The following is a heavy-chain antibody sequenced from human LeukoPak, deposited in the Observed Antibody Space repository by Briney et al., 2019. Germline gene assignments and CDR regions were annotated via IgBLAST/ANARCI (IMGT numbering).Heavy chain of an antibody. V-gene: IGHV3-73*01. CDR1: GVTFSGSA. CDR2: IRSKANSYAT. D-gene: IGHD3-10*01. CDR3: TRRPYGSGSYHDDY. J-gene: IGHJ4*02. Sequence: GGTLRLSCAASGVTFSGSAMHWGRQAAGKGLEWVGRIRSKANSYATAYAASVKGRFTISRDDSKNTAYLQMNSLKTEDTAVYYCTRRPYGSGSYHDDYWGQGTLVTVSS.